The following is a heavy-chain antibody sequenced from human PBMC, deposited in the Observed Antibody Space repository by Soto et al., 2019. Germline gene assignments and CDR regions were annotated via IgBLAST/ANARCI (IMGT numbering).Heavy chain of an antibody. CDR1: GFTFSSYS. J-gene: IGHJ4*02. CDR3: ASIVVVAATPEFSDY. Sequence: GGSPGLSCAASGFTFSSYSMNWVRQAPGKGLEWVSSISSSSSYIYYADSVKGRFTISRDNAKNSLYLQMNSLRAEDTAVYYCASIVVVAATPEFSDYWGQGTLVTVSS. D-gene: IGHD2-15*01. CDR2: ISSSSSYI. V-gene: IGHV3-21*01.